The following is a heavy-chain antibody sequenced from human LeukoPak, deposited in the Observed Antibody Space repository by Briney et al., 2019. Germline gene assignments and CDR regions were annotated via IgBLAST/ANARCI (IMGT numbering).Heavy chain of an antibody. CDR2: ISGSGGST. D-gene: IGHD3-16*02. V-gene: IGHV3-23*01. CDR1: GFTFSSYA. Sequence: PGGSLRLSCAASGFTFSSYALSWVRQAPGKGLEWVSAISGSGGSTYYADSVKGRFTISRDNSKNTLYLQMNSLRAEDTAVYYCAKNGVWGSYRFDYWGQGTLVTVSS. CDR3: AKNGVWGSYRFDY. J-gene: IGHJ4*02.